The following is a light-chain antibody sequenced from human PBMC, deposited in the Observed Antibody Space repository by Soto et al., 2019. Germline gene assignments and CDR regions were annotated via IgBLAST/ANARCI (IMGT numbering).Light chain of an antibody. J-gene: IGLJ2*01. Sequence: QSVLTQPASVSGSPGQSITIPCTGTSSDVGGYKYVSWYQQVPGKVPKLIIFEVHNRPSGISNRFSGSKSGNTASLTISDLLADDEADYYCSSYSSAGSLVLFGGGTKVTVL. CDR2: EVH. CDR1: SSDVGGYKY. CDR3: SSYSSAGSLVL. V-gene: IGLV2-14*01.